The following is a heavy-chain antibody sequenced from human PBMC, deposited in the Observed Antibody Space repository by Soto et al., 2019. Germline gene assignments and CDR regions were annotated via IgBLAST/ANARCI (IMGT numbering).Heavy chain of an antibody. CDR2: IYWDDDK. CDR3: AHRSRDDFWRGYYTGYYYYGMDV. D-gene: IGHD3-3*01. Sequence: QITLKESGPTLVKPTQTLTLTCTFSGFSLSTSGVGVGWIRQPPGKALEWLALIYWDDDKRYSPSLKSRLTITKDTSKTQVVLTMTNMDPVDTATYYCAHRSRDDFWRGYYTGYYYYGMDVWGQGTTVTVSS. CDR1: GFSLSTSGVG. J-gene: IGHJ6*02. V-gene: IGHV2-5*02.